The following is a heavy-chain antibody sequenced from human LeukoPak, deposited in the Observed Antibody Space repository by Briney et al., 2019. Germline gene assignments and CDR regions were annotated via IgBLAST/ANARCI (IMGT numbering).Heavy chain of an antibody. CDR3: ASHPSALDY. CDR2: IYYSGST. CDR1: GGSISSYY. J-gene: IGHJ4*02. D-gene: IGHD6-25*01. Sequence: SETLSLTCTVSGGSISSYYWSWVRQPPGKGLEWIGYIYYSGSTNYNPSLKSRVTISVDTSKSQFSLKLSSVTAADSAVYYCASHPSALDYWGQGTLVTVSS. V-gene: IGHV4-59*08.